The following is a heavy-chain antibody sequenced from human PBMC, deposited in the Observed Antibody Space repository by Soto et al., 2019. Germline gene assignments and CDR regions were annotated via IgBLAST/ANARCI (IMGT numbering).Heavy chain of an antibody. J-gene: IGHJ6*02. Sequence: SVKVSCKASRGTFSSYAISWVRQAPGQGLEWMGGIIPIFGTANHAQKFQGRVTITPDESTSTAYMELSSLRSEDTAVYYCARDLSRKGWVQPRGYYYGMDVWGQGTTVTVSS. CDR3: ARDLSRKGWVQPRGYYYGMDV. CDR1: RGTFSSYA. D-gene: IGHD1-1*01. CDR2: IIPIFGTA. V-gene: IGHV1-69*13.